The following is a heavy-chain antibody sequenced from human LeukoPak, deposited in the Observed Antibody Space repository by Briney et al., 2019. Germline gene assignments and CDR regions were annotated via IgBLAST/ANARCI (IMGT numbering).Heavy chain of an antibody. V-gene: IGHV4-34*01. CDR1: GGSFSGYY. CDR2: INHSGST. D-gene: IGHD3-3*01. Sequence: PSETLSLTCAVYGGSFSGYYWSWIRQPPGKGLEWIGEINHSGSTNYNPSLKSRVTISVDTSKNQFSLKLSSVTAADRAVYYCAGAYIVVVPAARYYDFWSGYEPWGQGTLVTVSS. CDR3: AGAYIVVVPAARYYDFWSGYEP. J-gene: IGHJ5*02.